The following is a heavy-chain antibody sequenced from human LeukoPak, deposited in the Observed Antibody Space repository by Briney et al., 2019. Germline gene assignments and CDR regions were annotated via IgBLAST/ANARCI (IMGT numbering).Heavy chain of an antibody. CDR3: ARSYGSGSPYNGGWFDP. Sequence: SETLTLTCTVSGGSISSYYWSWIRQPPGKGLEWIGNVYYSGSTNYSPSLKSRVTISVDTSKNQFSLKLSSVTAADTAVYYCARSYGSGSPYNGGWFDPWGQGTLVTVSS. V-gene: IGHV4-59*12. J-gene: IGHJ5*02. CDR2: VYYSGST. D-gene: IGHD3-10*01. CDR1: GGSISSYY.